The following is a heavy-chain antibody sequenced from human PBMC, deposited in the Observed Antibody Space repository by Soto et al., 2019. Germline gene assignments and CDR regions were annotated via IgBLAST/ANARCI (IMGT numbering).Heavy chain of an antibody. V-gene: IGHV3-7*05. CDR2: IRKDESKK. D-gene: IGHD3-22*01. Sequence: EVQLVESGGGLVQPGESLRISCSASGFTFSDYWMTWVRQAPGKGLEWVANIRKDESKKSYLDSVRGRFTVSRDNARNLLYLQMDSLRAEDTALYYCARDVSPGSGPYYDAFDIWGQGTMVTVSS. CDR3: ARDVSPGSGPYYDAFDI. J-gene: IGHJ3*02. CDR1: GFTFSDYW.